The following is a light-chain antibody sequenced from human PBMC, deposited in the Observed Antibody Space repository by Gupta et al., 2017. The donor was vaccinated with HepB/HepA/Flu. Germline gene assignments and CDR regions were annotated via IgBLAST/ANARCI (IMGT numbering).Light chain of an antibody. J-gene: IGLJ3*02. V-gene: IGLV1-44*01. CDR2: SNN. Sequence: QSVLTQPPSASGPPGQRVTVSCSGRSSNSGSNTVNWYQQRPGTAIKLLIYSNNQRAAGVPVRFSGSKAGTSASLAISGLQAEDEADYYCAAWDDSWFWVFGGGTKLTVL. CDR1: SSNSGSNT. CDR3: AAWDDSWFWV.